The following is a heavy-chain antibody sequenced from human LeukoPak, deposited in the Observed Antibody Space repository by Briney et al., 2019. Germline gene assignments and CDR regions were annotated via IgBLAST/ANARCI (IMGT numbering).Heavy chain of an antibody. J-gene: IGHJ6*03. V-gene: IGHV4-34*01. D-gene: IGHD5-24*01. Sequence: SETLSLTCAVYGGSFSGYYWSWIRQPPGKGLEWIGEINHSGSTNYNPSLKSRVTISVDTSKNQLSLKLSSVTAADTAVYYCARLRDGYNWGAYYYYMDVWGKGTTVTISS. CDR3: ARLRDGYNWGAYYYYMDV. CDR2: INHSGST. CDR1: GGSFSGYY.